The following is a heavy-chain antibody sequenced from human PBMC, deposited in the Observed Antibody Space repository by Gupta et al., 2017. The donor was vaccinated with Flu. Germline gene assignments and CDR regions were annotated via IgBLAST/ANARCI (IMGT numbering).Heavy chain of an antibody. CDR1: GYTFTSYA. V-gene: IGHV1-3*01. J-gene: IGHJ6*01. CDR3: ARVGPDKGGYNSYYGMDV. Sequence: QVQHVQSGAEVKKPGASVKVSCKASGYTFTSYAMHWVRQAPGQRLEWMGWINAGNGNTKYSQKFQGRVTITRDTAASTAYMELSSLRSEDTAVYYCARVGPDKGGYNSYYGMDVWGQGTTVTVSA. D-gene: IGHD5-18*01. CDR2: INAGNGNT.